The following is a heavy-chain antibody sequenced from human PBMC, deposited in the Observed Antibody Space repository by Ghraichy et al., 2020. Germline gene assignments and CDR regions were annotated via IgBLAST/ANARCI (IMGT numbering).Heavy chain of an antibody. CDR2: ISSSSSTI. CDR1: GFTFSSYS. CDR3: ARDGGYYDSSGYYDY. V-gene: IGHV3-48*01. Sequence: LSLTCAASGFTFSSYSMNWVRQAPGKGLEWVSYISSSSSTIYYADSVKGRFTISRDNAKNSLYLQMNSLRAEDTAVYYCARDGGYYDSSGYYDYWGQGTLVTVSS. D-gene: IGHD3-22*01. J-gene: IGHJ4*02.